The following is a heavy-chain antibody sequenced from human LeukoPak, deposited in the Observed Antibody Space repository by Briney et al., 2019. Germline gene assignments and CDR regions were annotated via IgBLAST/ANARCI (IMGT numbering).Heavy chain of an antibody. J-gene: IGHJ3*02. CDR3: ARILEIDAFDI. CDR2: IYPGDSDT. Sequence: GESLKISCKGSGYSFTSYWIGWVRQMPGKGPEWMGIIYPGDSDTRYSPSFQGQVTISADKSISTAYPQWSSLKASDTAMYYCARILEIDAFDIWGQGTMVTVSS. V-gene: IGHV5-51*01. CDR1: GYSFTSYW. D-gene: IGHD1-1*01.